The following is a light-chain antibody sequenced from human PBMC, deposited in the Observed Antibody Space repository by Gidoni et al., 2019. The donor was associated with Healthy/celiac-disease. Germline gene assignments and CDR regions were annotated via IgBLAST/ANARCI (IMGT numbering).Light chain of an antibody. V-gene: IGKV1-33*01. CDR1: QDISNY. CDR2: DAS. Sequence: TQSPSSLSASVGDRVTITCQASQDISNYLNWYQQNPGKAPQLLIYDASNLDTGVPARFSGSGSGTDFTLTISSLQPEDIATYYCQQNDNLPLTFXQXTRLEIK. J-gene: IGKJ5*01. CDR3: QQNDNLPLT.